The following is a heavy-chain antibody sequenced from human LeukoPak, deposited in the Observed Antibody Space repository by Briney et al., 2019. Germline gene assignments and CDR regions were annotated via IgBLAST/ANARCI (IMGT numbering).Heavy chain of an antibody. V-gene: IGHV4-34*01. CDR2: INHSGST. CDR1: GGSFSGYY. Sequence: SETLSLTCAVYGGSFSGYYWSWIRQPPGKGLEWIGEINHSGSTNYNPSLKSRVTISVDTSKNQFSLKLSSVTAADTAVYYCARIKTTVTSSGFYYYYGMDVWGQGTTVPVSS. D-gene: IGHD4-17*01. CDR3: ARIKTTVTSSGFYYYYGMDV. J-gene: IGHJ6*02.